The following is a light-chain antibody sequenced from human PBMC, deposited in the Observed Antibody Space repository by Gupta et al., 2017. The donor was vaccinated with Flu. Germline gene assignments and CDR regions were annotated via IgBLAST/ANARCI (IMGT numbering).Light chain of an antibody. J-gene: IGLJ3*02. V-gene: IGLV1-47*01. CDR3: EAWDDTLNGRRV. CDR2: KNN. Sequence: TISCSGSSSNIGNNYVYCYQQLPGMAPNLLIYKNNKRRSGGPDRFSGSKSGPSASLAISGLRSEEEAVYFCEAWDDTLNGRRVFGGGTKLTVL. CDR1: SSNIGNNY.